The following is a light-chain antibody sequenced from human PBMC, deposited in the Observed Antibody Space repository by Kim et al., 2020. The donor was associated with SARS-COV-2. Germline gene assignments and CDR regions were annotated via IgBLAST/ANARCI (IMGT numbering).Light chain of an antibody. J-gene: IGLJ3*02. CDR1: NIGSKS. CDR2: YDS. Sequence: APGKTARITCGGNNIGSKSVHWYPQQPGQAPVLVIYYDSDRPSGIPERFSGSNSGNTATLTISRVEAGDEADYYCQVWDSSSDHPVFGGGTQLTVL. V-gene: IGLV3-21*04. CDR3: QVWDSSSDHPV.